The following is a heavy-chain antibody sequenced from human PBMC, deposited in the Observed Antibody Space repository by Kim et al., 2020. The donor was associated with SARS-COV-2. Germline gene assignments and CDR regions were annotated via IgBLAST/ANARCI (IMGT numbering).Heavy chain of an antibody. CDR2: IYYSGST. Sequence: SETLSLTCTVSGGSISSYYWSWIRQPPGNGLEWIGYIYYSGSTNYNPSLKSRVTISVDTSKNQFSLKLSSVTAADTAVYYCARLGWATPDTAMGYYYYGMDVWGQGTTVTVSS. CDR3: ARLGWATPDTAMGYYYYGMDV. J-gene: IGHJ6*02. CDR1: GGSISSYY. D-gene: IGHD5-18*01. V-gene: IGHV4-59*13.